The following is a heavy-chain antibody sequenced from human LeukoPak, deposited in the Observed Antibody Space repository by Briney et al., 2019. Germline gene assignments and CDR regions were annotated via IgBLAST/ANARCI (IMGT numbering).Heavy chain of an antibody. J-gene: IGHJ5*02. V-gene: IGHV3-74*03. D-gene: IGHD1-20*01. Sequence: GGSLRLSCAASGFTISSHLMYWVRQPPGKGLVWVSRIISDGTTTYADSVKGRFTISRDNAKNTLYLEMNSLRAEDTALYYCARTYNWKLDPWGQGTLVTVSS. CDR3: ARTYNWKLDP. CDR2: IISDGTT. CDR1: GFTISSHL.